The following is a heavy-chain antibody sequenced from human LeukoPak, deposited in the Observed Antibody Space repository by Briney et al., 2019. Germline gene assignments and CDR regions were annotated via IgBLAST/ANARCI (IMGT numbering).Heavy chain of an antibody. CDR1: VGSINNYY. Sequence: SETLSLTCTVSVGSINNYYWSWIRQPAGKGLEWIGHIYSRGSTNYNPSLKSRVTMSVDTSKNQFSLKLSSVTAADTAVYYCARTPIYYYDNSGYFTWGQGTLVTVSS. CDR3: ARTPIYYYDNSGYFT. V-gene: IGHV4-4*07. CDR2: IYSRGST. D-gene: IGHD3-22*01. J-gene: IGHJ5*02.